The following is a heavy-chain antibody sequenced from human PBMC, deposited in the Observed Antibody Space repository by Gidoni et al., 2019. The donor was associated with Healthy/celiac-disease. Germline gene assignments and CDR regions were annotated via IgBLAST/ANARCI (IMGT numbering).Heavy chain of an antibody. Sequence: QVQLQQWGAGLLKPSETLSLTCAVYGGSFSGYYWSWIRQPPGKGLEWIGEINHSGSTNYNPSLKSRVTISVDTSKNQFSLKLSSVTAADTAVYYCARGERVATITGHFDPWGQGTLVTVSS. J-gene: IGHJ5*02. CDR3: ARGERVATITGHFDP. D-gene: IGHD5-12*01. CDR1: GGSFSGYY. CDR2: INHSGST. V-gene: IGHV4-34*01.